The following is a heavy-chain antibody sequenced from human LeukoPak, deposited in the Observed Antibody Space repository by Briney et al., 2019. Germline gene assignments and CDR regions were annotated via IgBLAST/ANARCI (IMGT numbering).Heavy chain of an antibody. CDR1: GFTFSDYW. CDR3: ARDPHSSGYYWDYFDY. J-gene: IGHJ4*02. D-gene: IGHD3-22*01. Sequence: PGGSPRLSCAASGFTFSDYWMHWVRQAPGKGLEWVALISYDGSNKYYPDSVKGRFTISRDDSKNTLYLQMNSLRAEDTAVYYCARDPHSSGYYWDYFDYWGQGTLVTVSS. CDR2: ISYDGSNK. V-gene: IGHV3-30-3*01.